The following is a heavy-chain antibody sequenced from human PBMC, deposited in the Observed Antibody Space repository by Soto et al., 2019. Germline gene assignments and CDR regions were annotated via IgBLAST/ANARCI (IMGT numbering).Heavy chain of an antibody. V-gene: IGHV4-59*02. CDR1: GGSVGIYY. D-gene: IGHD3-10*01. Sequence: PSETLSLTCTVSGGSVGIYYWGWIRQPPGKGLEWIGYIYYTGSTNYNPSLKSRVTISVHTSKNQFSLKLSSVTAADTAVYYCARGLQHQLYGYYSYGLDVWGQGTTVTVSS. J-gene: IGHJ6*02. CDR2: IYYTGST. CDR3: ARGLQHQLYGYYSYGLDV.